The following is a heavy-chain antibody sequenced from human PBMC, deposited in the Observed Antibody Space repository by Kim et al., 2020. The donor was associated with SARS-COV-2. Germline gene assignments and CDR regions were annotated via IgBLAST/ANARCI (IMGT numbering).Heavy chain of an antibody. D-gene: IGHD3-3*01. V-gene: IGHV3-48*03. CDR2: ISSSGSTI. Sequence: GGSLRLSCAASGFTFSSYEMNWVRQAPGKGLEWVSYISSSGSTIYYADSVKGRFTISRDNAKNSLYLQMNSLRAEDTAVYYCARDAVESPDYYYGMDVWGQGTTVTVSS. CDR3: ARDAVESPDYYYGMDV. CDR1: GFTFSSYE. J-gene: IGHJ6*02.